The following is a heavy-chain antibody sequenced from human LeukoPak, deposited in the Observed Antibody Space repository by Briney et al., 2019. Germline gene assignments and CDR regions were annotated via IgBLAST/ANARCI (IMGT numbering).Heavy chain of an antibody. V-gene: IGHV3-33*03. J-gene: IGHJ4*02. CDR3: AKEYTPSSPLGELDS. D-gene: IGHD6-6*01. Sequence: GESLRLSCAVSGFNLNSYAMHWVRQAPGKGLEWVAVSRHDEANSFYADSVQGRFTISRDTSKKLLYLQMSSLRVEDTAVYYCAKEYTPSSPLGELDSWGQGTLVTVSS. CDR2: SRHDEANS. CDR1: GFNLNSYA.